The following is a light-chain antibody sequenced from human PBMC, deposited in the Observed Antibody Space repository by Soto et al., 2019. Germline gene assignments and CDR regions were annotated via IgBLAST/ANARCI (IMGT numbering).Light chain of an antibody. CDR2: GTS. V-gene: IGKV3-15*01. J-gene: IGKJ3*01. CDR1: QSFSSN. CDR3: QKYNSAPRT. Sequence: EIVLTQSPGTLSLSPGERATLSCRASQSFSSNVAWYQQKPGQAPRLLIYGTSTRVTGIPARFSGSGSGTDFTLTISSLQPEDVATYYCQKYNSAPRTFGPGTKVDIK.